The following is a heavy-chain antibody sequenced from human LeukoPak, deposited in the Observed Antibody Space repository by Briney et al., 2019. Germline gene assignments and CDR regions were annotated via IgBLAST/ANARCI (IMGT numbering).Heavy chain of an antibody. V-gene: IGHV3-7*01. CDR2: IRQDGSEP. Sequence: GGSLRLPCVACGFSFRSHWMNWVRQAPGKGREGVANIRQDGSEPYYLDFVKGRFTISRDNAKNSLILQMDSLRVDDTAVYYCARKDLEAYWYFDLWGRGTLVTVSP. D-gene: IGHD3-16*01. J-gene: IGHJ2*01. CDR3: ARKDLEAYWYFDL. CDR1: GFSFRSHW.